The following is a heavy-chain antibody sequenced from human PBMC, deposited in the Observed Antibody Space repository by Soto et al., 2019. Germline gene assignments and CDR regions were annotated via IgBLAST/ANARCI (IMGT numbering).Heavy chain of an antibody. V-gene: IGHV3-30*18. CDR3: AKGFSYSVIDY. CDR2: ISYDGSNK. CDR1: GFTFSTYG. D-gene: IGHD5-18*01. J-gene: IGHJ4*02. Sequence: QVQLVESGGGVVQPGRSLRLSCAASGFTFSTYGMHWVRQAPGKGLEWVAVISYDGSNKYYADSVKGRFIISRDNSKNTLYLQMSSLRAEDTAAYYCAKGFSYSVIDYWGQGTLVTVSS.